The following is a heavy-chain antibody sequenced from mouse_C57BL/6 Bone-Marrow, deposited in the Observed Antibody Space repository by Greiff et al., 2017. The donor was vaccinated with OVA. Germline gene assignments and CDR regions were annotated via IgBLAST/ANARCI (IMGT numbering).Heavy chain of an antibody. V-gene: IGHV14-4*01. Sequence: EVKLVESGAELVRPGASVKLSCTASGFNIKDDYMHWVKQRPEQGLEWIGWIDPENGDTEYASKFQGKATITADTSSNTAYLQLSSLTSEDTAVYYCAIEEAQAPDYFDYWGQGTTLTVSS. CDR3: AIEEAQAPDYFDY. J-gene: IGHJ2*01. D-gene: IGHD3-2*02. CDR1: GFNIKDDY. CDR2: IDPENGDT.